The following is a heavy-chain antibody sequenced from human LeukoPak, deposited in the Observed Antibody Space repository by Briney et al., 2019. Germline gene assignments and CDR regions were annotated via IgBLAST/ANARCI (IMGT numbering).Heavy chain of an antibody. V-gene: IGHV4-59*12. J-gene: IGHJ4*02. CDR3: ARSPTFDS. Sequence: SETLSLTCTVSGGSINFYYWSWIRQPPGKGLEWIGYIYYSGSTNYNPSLKSQVTISIDTSKNQFSLQLNSVTPEDTAVYFCARSPTFDSWGQGTLVTVSS. CDR1: GGSINFYY. CDR2: IYYSGST.